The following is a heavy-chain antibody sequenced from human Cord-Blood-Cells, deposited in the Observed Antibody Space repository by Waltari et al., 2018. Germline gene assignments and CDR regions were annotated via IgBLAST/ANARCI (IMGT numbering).Heavy chain of an antibody. CDR2: ISGSGGST. CDR3: AKDRVAARFRYYYGMDV. Sequence: EVQLLESGGGLVQPGGSLRLSCAASGFTFSSYARSWVRQAPGQGLEWVSAISGSGGSTYYADSVKGRFTISRDNSKNTLYLQMNSLRAEDTAVYYCAKDRVAARFRYYYGMDVWGQGTTVTVSS. CDR1: GFTFSSYA. D-gene: IGHD6-6*01. J-gene: IGHJ6*02. V-gene: IGHV3-23*01.